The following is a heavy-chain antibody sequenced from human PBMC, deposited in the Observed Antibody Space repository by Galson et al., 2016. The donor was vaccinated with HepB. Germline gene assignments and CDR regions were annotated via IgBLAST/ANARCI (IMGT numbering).Heavy chain of an antibody. CDR2: MNPNSANT. CDR3: VRGRYCGGRSCYNRRDWLDP. CDR1: GYSFTSYD. D-gene: IGHD2-15*01. Sequence: SVKVSCKASGYSFTSYDINWVRQATGQGLEWMGWMNPNSANTGYAQKLQGRVTMTRNTSRSTAYMELSSLKSDDTAVYYCVRGRYCGGRSCYNRRDWLDPWGQGTLVTV. J-gene: IGHJ5*02. V-gene: IGHV1-8*01.